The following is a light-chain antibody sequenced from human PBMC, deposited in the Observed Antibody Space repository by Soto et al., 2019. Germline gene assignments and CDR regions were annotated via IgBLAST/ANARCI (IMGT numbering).Light chain of an antibody. CDR3: QQYGSSPKT. J-gene: IGKJ1*01. CDR2: GAS. V-gene: IGKV3-20*01. CDR1: QSVSSSY. Sequence: EIVLTQSPGTLSLSPGERATLSCRVSQSVSSSYLDWYQQKHGQAPRLLIYGASSRATGIPDRFSGSGSGTDFTLTISRLEPEEFAVYYCQQYGSSPKTFGQGTKVEIK.